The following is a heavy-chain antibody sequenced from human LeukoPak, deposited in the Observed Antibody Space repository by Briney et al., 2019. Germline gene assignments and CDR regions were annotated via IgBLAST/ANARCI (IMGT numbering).Heavy chain of an antibody. J-gene: IGHJ4*02. V-gene: IGHV3-11*03. CDR2: ISSSSSYT. CDR3: ASTGYSSGWTGLFGY. Sequence: PGGSLRLSCAVSGFTFSHYAMSWIRQAPGKGLEWVSYISSSSSYTNYADSVKGRFTISRDNAKNSLYLQMNSLRAEDTAVYYCASTGYSSGWTGLFGYWGQGTLVTVSS. D-gene: IGHD6-19*01. CDR1: GFTFSHYA.